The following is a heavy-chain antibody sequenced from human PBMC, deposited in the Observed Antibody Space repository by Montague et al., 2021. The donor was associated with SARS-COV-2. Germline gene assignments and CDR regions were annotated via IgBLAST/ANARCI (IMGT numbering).Heavy chain of an antibody. CDR1: GDSITNTRYY. D-gene: IGHD3/OR15-3a*01. CDR2: IYHNGKT. CDR3: AVDVQFHLDF. V-gene: IGHV4-39*01. Sequence: SETLSLTCDVSGDSITNTRYYWAWIRQTAGAALEWLGSIYHNGKTYSNPSLKSRVFLSIDTSKNQFSLTLSSVTASDTAVYFCAVDVQFHLDFWGQGTLVAVSS. J-gene: IGHJ4*02.